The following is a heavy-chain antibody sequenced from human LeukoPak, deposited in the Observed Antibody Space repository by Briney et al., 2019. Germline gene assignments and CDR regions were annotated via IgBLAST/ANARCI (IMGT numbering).Heavy chain of an antibody. V-gene: IGHV3-30*18. J-gene: IGHJ4*02. CDR2: ISYDGSNK. CDR1: GFTFSSYG. CDR3: AKDQGWSDVLLWFGELSNYPDY. Sequence: GGSLRLSCAASGFTFSSYGMHWVRQAPGKGLEWVAVISYDGSNKYYADSVKGRFTISRGNSKNTLYLQMNSLRAEDTAVYYCAKDQGWSDVLLWFGELSNYPDYWGQGTLVTVSS. D-gene: IGHD3-10*01.